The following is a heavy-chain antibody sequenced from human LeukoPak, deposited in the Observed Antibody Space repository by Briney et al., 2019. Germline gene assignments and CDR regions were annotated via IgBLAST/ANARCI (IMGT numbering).Heavy chain of an antibody. D-gene: IGHD2-15*01. J-gene: IGHJ6*03. CDR3: AREEDIVFYGYYYYYMDV. CDR1: GGSISSYY. V-gene: IGHV4-4*07. CDR2: IYTSGST. Sequence: SDTLSLTCTVSGGSISSYYWSWIRQPAGKGLEWLGCIYTSGSTNYNPSLKSRVTMSVDTSKNQFSLKLSSVTAADTAVYYCAREEDIVFYGYYYYYMDVWGKGTTVTVSS.